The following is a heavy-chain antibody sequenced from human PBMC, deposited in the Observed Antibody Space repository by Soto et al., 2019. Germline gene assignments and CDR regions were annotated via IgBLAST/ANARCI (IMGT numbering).Heavy chain of an antibody. V-gene: IGHV3-15*07. Sequence: GGSLRLSCAASGFTFSNAWMNWVRQAPGKGLEWVGRIKSKTDGGTTDYAAPVKGRFTISRDDSKNTLYLQMNSLKTEDTAVYYCTTDLANSSSWYGFPVNWFDPWGQGTLVTVSS. D-gene: IGHD6-13*01. J-gene: IGHJ5*02. CDR3: TTDLANSSSWYGFPVNWFDP. CDR1: GFTFSNAW. CDR2: IKSKTDGGTT.